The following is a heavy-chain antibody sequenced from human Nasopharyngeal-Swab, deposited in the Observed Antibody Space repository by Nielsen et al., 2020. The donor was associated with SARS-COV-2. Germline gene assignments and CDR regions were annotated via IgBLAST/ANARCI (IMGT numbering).Heavy chain of an antibody. CDR3: ARQLWLVDYYYGMDV. Sequence: GESLKISCKGSGYSFTSYWIGWVRQMPGKGLEWMGIIYPSDSDTRYSPSFQGQVTISADKSISTAYLQWSSLKASDTAMYYCARQLWLVDYYYGMDVWGQGTTVTVSS. D-gene: IGHD5-18*01. V-gene: IGHV5-51*01. CDR1: GYSFTSYW. CDR2: IYPSDSDT. J-gene: IGHJ6*02.